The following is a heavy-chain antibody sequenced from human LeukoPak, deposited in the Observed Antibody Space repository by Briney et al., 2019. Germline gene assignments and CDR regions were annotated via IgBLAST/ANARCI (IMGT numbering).Heavy chain of an antibody. D-gene: IGHD3-10*01. CDR3: AREKGASSGSLFSVAFDI. J-gene: IGHJ3*02. CDR2: IYYSGST. V-gene: IGHV4-39*02. Sequence: PSETLSLTCTVSGGSISSSSYYWGWIRQPPGKGLEWIGSIYYSGSTYYNPSLKSRVTISVDTSKNQFSLKLSSVTAADTAVYYCAREKGASSGSLFSVAFDIWGQGTMVTVSS. CDR1: GGSISSSSYY.